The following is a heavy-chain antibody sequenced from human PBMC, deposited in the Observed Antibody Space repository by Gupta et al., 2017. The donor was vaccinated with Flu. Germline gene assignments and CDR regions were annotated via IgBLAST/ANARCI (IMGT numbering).Heavy chain of an antibody. J-gene: IGHJ6*03. CDR3: AKDRYQLLSDYYYYMDV. Sequence: VRQAPGKGLEWVAIISYDGSNKYYAESVKGRFTISRDNSNNTLYLQMNSLRAEDTAIYFCAKDRYQLLSDYYYYMDVWGKGTTVIVSS. D-gene: IGHD2-2*01. CDR2: ISYDGSNK. V-gene: IGHV3-30*18.